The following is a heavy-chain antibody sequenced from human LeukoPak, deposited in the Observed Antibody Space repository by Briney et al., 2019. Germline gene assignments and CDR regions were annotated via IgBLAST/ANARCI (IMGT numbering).Heavy chain of an antibody. V-gene: IGHV3-74*01. CDR2: IKSDGSTT. CDR3: ARGLAAAGLYFDY. Sequence: GGSLRLSCAASGFTFSTPWMHWVRQAPGKGLVWVSGIKSDGSTTAYADSVKGRISISRDNAKNTLYLQMNSLRAEDTAVYYCARGLAAAGLYFDYWGQGTLVTVSS. CDR1: GFTFSTPW. J-gene: IGHJ4*02. D-gene: IGHD6-13*01.